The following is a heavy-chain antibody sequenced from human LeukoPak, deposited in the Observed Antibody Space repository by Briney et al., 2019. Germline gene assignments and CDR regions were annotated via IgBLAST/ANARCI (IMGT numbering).Heavy chain of an antibody. J-gene: IGHJ4*02. D-gene: IGHD3-3*01. CDR1: GGSISSYY. Sequence: SETLSLTCTVSGGSISSYYWSWIRQPPGKGLEWIGYIYTSGSTNYNPSLKSRVTISVDTSKNQFSLKLGSVTAADTAVYYRASSYYDFWSGYPARGYFDYWGQGTLVTVSS. CDR3: ASSYYDFWSGYPARGYFDY. CDR2: IYTSGST. V-gene: IGHV4-4*09.